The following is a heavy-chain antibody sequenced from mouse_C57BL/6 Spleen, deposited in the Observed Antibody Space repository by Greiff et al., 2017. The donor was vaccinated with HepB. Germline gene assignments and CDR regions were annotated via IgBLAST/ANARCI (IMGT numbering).Heavy chain of an antibody. V-gene: IGHV1-15*01. CDR3: TRCPVGYFDV. CDR1: GYTFTDYE. Sequence: QVQLQQSGAELVRPGASVTLSCKASGYTFTDYEMHWVKQTPVHGLEWIGAIDPETGGTAYNQKFKGKAILTADKSSSTAYMELRSLTSEDSAVYYCTRCPVGYFDVWGTGTTVTVSS. J-gene: IGHJ1*03. CDR2: IDPETGGT.